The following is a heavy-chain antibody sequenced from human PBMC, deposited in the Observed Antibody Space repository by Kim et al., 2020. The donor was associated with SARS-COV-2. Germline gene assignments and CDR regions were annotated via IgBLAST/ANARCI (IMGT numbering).Heavy chain of an antibody. Sequence: SVKVSCKASGGTFSSYAISWVRQAPGQGLERMGGIIPIFGTANYAQKFQGRVTITADESTSTAYMELSSLRSEDTAVYYCAREDTAMPESLDYYGMDVWGQGTTVTVSS. CDR1: GGTFSSYA. D-gene: IGHD5-18*01. CDR2: IIPIFGTA. CDR3: AREDTAMPESLDYYGMDV. J-gene: IGHJ6*02. V-gene: IGHV1-69*13.